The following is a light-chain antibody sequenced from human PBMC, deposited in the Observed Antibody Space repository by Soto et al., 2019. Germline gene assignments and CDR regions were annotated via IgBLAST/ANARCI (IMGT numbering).Light chain of an antibody. Sequence: DIQMTQSPSTLSASIGDRVTITFPASQTISSWLAWYQQKPGKAPXLLISKASHLESGVPSRFSGSGSGTECTLTISGLQPDDFATYYCQQYNTFSFGQGTKVDNK. CDR3: QQYNTFS. J-gene: IGKJ1*01. V-gene: IGKV1-5*03. CDR1: QTISSW. CDR2: KAS.